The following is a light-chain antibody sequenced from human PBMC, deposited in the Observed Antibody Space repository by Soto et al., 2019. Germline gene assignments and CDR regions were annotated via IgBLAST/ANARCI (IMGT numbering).Light chain of an antibody. Sequence: QTVVTQEPSFSVSPGGTVTLTCGLSSGSVSTSYYPSWYQQTPGQSPRTLIYNTNTRSSGVPDRFSGSILGNKAALTITGAQADDESHYYCVLYMGSGICVFGGGTKVTV. CDR3: VLYMGSGICV. CDR1: SGSVSTSYY. CDR2: NTN. V-gene: IGLV8-61*01. J-gene: IGLJ2*01.